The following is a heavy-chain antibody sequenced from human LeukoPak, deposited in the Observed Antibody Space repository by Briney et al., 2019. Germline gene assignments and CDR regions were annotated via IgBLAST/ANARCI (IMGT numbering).Heavy chain of an antibody. V-gene: IGHV4-4*02. CDR3: ARRSQTTAGRGIDY. D-gene: IGHD6-13*01. CDR2: IFHSGST. CDR1: GGSISSNNW. J-gene: IGHJ4*02. Sequence: SETLSLTCAVSGGSISSNNWWSWVRRPPGKGLEFIGEIFHSGSTIYTPSLKSRVTISVDKSKNQFSLKLTSVTAADTAVFYCARRSQTTAGRGIDYWGQGTLVTVSS.